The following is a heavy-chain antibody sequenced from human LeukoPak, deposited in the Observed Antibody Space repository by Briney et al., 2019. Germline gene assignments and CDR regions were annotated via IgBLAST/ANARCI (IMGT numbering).Heavy chain of an antibody. CDR2: INPSGGST. D-gene: IGHD3-22*01. CDR3: ASAGRYYYDSSGIYHV. CDR1: GYTFTSYY. Sequence: ASVKVSCKASGYTFTSYYMHWVRQAPGQGLGWMGIINPSGGSTSYAQKFQGRVTMTRDTSTSTVYMELSSLRSEDTAVYYCASAGRYYYDSSGIYHVWGQGITVTVSS. V-gene: IGHV1-46*01. J-gene: IGHJ6*02.